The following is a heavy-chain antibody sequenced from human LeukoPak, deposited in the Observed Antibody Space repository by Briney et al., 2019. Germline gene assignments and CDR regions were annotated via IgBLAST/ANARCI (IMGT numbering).Heavy chain of an antibody. D-gene: IGHD5-12*01. CDR3: ARGGYSGYDFWFDP. CDR1: GDSISSGGSS. Sequence: SETLSLTCAVSGDSISSGGSSWNWIRQSAGKGLEWIGYIYHSGSTYYNPSLRSRLTISVDRSKNQFSLKLNSVTAADTVIYYCARGGYSGYDFWFDPWGQGTLVTVSS. J-gene: IGHJ5*02. V-gene: IGHV4-30-2*06. CDR2: IYHSGST.